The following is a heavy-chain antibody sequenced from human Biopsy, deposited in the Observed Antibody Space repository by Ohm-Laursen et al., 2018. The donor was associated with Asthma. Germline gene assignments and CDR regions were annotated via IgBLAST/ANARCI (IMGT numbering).Heavy chain of an antibody. V-gene: IGHV3-30*18. Sequence: SLRLSCSASGFTFSSYGMYWVRQAPGKGLEWVAVISYDGSNKYYADSVKGRFTISRDNSKNTLYLQMNSLRAEDTAVYYCAKDTEGRYDFWSGLSYNYYGMDVWGQGTTVTAS. J-gene: IGHJ6*02. D-gene: IGHD3-3*01. CDR1: GFTFSSYG. CDR3: AKDTEGRYDFWSGLSYNYYGMDV. CDR2: ISYDGSNK.